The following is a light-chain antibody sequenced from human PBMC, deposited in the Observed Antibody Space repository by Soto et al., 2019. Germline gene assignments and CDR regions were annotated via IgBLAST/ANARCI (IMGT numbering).Light chain of an antibody. V-gene: IGLV2-14*01. J-gene: IGLJ2*01. CDR3: SSYTSSSTYVL. CDR2: DVS. CDR1: SSDVGGYNY. Sequence: QSALTQPASVSGSPGQSITTSCTGTSSDVGGYNYVSWYQQHPGKAPKLMIYDVSNRPSGVSNRFSGSKSGNTASLTISGLQAEDEADYYCSSYTSSSTYVLFGGGTKLTVL.